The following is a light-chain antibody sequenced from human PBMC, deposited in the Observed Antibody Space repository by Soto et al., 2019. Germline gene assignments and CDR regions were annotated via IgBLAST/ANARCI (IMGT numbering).Light chain of an antibody. V-gene: IGKV1-39*01. CDR3: QQSYSLPLT. J-gene: IGKJ3*01. Sequence: DIQMTQSPSSLSASVGDRVAITCRSSQSISDYLNWYQQKPGKALKLVIYGASNLQSGVPPRFSGSGSGSEFTLTLSGLQPDDFAIYFCQQSYSLPLTFGPGTKVDNK. CDR2: GAS. CDR1: QSISDY.